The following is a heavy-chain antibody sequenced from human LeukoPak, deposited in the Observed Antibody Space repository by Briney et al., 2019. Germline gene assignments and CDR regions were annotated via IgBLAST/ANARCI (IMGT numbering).Heavy chain of an antibody. V-gene: IGHV3-21*01. Sequence: GGSLRLSCAASGFTFSSYAMNWVRQAPGKGLEWVSTISGSGGDTYYADSVKGRFTISRDNAKNSLYLQMNSLRAEDTAVYYCARDFGRYYFDYWGQGTLVTVSS. J-gene: IGHJ4*02. CDR2: ISGSGGDT. CDR1: GFTFSSYA. D-gene: IGHD3-10*01. CDR3: ARDFGRYYFDY.